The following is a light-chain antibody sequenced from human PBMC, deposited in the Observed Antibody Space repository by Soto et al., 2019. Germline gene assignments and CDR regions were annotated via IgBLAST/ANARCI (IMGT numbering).Light chain of an antibody. J-gene: IGKJ1*01. V-gene: IGKV3-20*01. CDR3: QQYGSSPWT. CDR2: GAS. CDR1: QSVTSSY. Sequence: EIVLTQSPGTLSLSPGERATLSCRASQSVTSSYLAWYQQKPGQAPRLLIYGASSRATGTPDRFSGSGSGTDLTLTISRLEPGDFAVYYCQQYGSSPWTFGQGTKVEI.